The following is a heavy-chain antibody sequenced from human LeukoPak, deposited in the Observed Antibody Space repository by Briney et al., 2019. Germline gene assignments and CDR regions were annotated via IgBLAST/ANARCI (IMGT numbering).Heavy chain of an antibody. J-gene: IGHJ4*02. CDR2: IKQDGSKI. V-gene: IGHV3-7*03. Sequence: QSARSLRLSCVASGFIFSSYWMRWVSQAHEKVREWVANIKQDGSKINYIHTLRGRFTISRDNAKTSLYLQMNSLRAEDTAVYYCARGLGYNIYWGQGTLVTVSS. D-gene: IGHD1-1*01. CDR3: ARGLGYNIY. CDR1: GFIFSSYW.